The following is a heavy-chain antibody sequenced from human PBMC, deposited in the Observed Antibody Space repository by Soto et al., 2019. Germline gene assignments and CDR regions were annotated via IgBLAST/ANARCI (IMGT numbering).Heavy chain of an antibody. D-gene: IGHD7-27*01. Sequence: QVQLVESGGGVVQPGRSLRLSCAASGFTFSSYGIHWVRQAPGKGLEWVAVISYDGSNTYYADSVKGRFTISRDNSRNTLYLQMNSLRAEDTAVYHCVRDLLGSGGHFDYWGQGTLVTVSS. CDR3: VRDLLGSGGHFDY. CDR1: GFTFSSYG. J-gene: IGHJ4*02. CDR2: ISYDGSNT. V-gene: IGHV3-30*03.